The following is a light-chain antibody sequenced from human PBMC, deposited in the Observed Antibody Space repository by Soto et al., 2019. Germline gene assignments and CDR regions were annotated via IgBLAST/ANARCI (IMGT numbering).Light chain of an antibody. CDR2: DVS. Sequence: QSALTQPRSVSGSHGQSVAISCTGTSSDIGGYNYVSWYQQHPGKAPKLMIYDVSKRPSGVPDRFSGSKSDNTASLTVSGLQAEDEADYYCCSYAGGLVFGGGTKLTVL. CDR1: SSDIGGYNY. CDR3: CSYAGGLV. J-gene: IGLJ2*01. V-gene: IGLV2-11*01.